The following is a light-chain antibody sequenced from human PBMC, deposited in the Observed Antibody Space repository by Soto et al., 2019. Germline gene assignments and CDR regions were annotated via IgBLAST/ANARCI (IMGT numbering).Light chain of an antibody. V-gene: IGKV3-20*01. CDR1: QSVSSNY. CDR3: QQYGSSPWT. Sequence: EIVLTQSPGTLSLSPRERATLSCRASQSVSSNYLAWYQQKPGQAPRPLIYGASSRATGIPDRFSGSGAGTDFTLTISRPESEDFAVYYCQQYGSSPWTFGQGTKVEIK. J-gene: IGKJ1*01. CDR2: GAS.